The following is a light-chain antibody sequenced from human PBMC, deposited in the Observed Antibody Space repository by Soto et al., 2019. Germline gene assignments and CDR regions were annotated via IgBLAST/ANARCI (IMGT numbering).Light chain of an antibody. CDR3: LQDYSYPYT. V-gene: IGKV1-6*01. CDR2: AAS. J-gene: IGKJ2*01. Sequence: AIQMTQSPSSLSASVGDRVTITCRASQGIRNGLGWYQQKPGKAPKLLIFAASSVQSGVPSRFRGSGAGTDFTLTISSLQPEDFATYYCLQDYSYPYTFGQGTKVDIK. CDR1: QGIRNG.